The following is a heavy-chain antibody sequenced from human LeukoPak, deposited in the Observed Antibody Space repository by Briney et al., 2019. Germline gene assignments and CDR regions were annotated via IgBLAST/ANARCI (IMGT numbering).Heavy chain of an antibody. V-gene: IGHV4-59*08. CDR2: IYVTGT. Sequence: SETLSLTCTVSGGSIGTYYWSWIRQSPGKGLEWIGYIYVTGTRYNPYLQSRVTTSVDRSRNQFFLKMSSVTAADTAVYYCARHIGGGIEDMDVWGKGTKVIVSS. D-gene: IGHD3-16*02. CDR1: GGSIGTYY. CDR3: ARHIGGGIEDMDV. J-gene: IGHJ6*03.